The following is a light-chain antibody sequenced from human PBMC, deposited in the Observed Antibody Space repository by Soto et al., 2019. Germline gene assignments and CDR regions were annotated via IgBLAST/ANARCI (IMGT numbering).Light chain of an antibody. CDR1: QGISNW. CDR3: QQDNSFPRT. V-gene: IGKV1D-12*01. Sequence: DIQMTQSPSSVSASVGDRVTITCRASQGISNWLAWYQQKPGEAPKLLIYAASSLQGGVPTRFSGSGTGTYFTLTISSLQPEDFATYYCQQDNSFPRTFGQGTRLEIK. J-gene: IGKJ5*01. CDR2: AAS.